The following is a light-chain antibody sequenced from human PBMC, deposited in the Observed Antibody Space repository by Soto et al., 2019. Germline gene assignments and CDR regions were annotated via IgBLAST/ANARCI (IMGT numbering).Light chain of an antibody. CDR1: SSNIGAGYD. Sequence: QSVLTQPPSVSGAPGQRVTISCTGSSSNIGAGYDVHWYQQLPGTAPKLLIYGNSNRPSGVPDRFSGSKSGTSASLAITGLQPEDEADYYCQSYDSSRSGYVVFGGGTKLTVL. CDR3: QSYDSSRSGYVV. V-gene: IGLV1-40*01. J-gene: IGLJ2*01. CDR2: GNS.